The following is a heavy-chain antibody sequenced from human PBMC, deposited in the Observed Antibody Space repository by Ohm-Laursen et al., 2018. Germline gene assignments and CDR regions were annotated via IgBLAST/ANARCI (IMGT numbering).Heavy chain of an antibody. D-gene: IGHD5-24*01. CDR1: GVTLSRHS. J-gene: IGHJ1*01. CDR2: IVVNSDVT. CDR3: ATPPEMATIGSFQH. Sequence: GSLRLSCAASGVTLSRHSMNWVRQAPGKGLEWVSSIVVNSDVTYYGDSVKGRFTIARDDAQNSLHLQMDSLRAEDTAVYYCATPPEMATIGSFQHWGQGTLVTVSS. V-gene: IGHV3-21*04.